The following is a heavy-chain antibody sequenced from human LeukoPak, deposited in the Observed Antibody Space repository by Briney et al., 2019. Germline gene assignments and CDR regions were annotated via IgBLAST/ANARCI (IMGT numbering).Heavy chain of an antibody. V-gene: IGHV3-21*01. CDR2: ISSSSSYI. CDR3: ARDRPTTVTTTVFDY. D-gene: IGHD4-17*01. Sequence: GGSLRLSCAASGFTFSSYTMNWVRQAPGKGLEWVSSISSSSSYIYYADSVKGRFTISRDNAKNSLYLQMDSLRAEDTAVYYCARDRPTTVTTTVFDYWGQGTLVTVSS. J-gene: IGHJ4*02. CDR1: GFTFSSYT.